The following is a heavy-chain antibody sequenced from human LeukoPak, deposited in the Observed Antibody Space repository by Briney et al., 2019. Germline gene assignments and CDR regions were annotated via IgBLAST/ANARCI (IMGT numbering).Heavy chain of an antibody. CDR2: IKQDGSEK. V-gene: IGHV3-7*01. CDR1: GFTFSSYW. Sequence: GGSLRLSCAASGFTFSSYWMSWVRQAPGKRLEWVANIKQDGSEKYYVDSVKGRFTTSRDNAKNSLYLQMNSLRAEDTAVYYCARDDCSSISCYHNWFDPWGQGTLVTVSS. D-gene: IGHD2-2*01. J-gene: IGHJ5*02. CDR3: ARDDCSSISCYHNWFDP.